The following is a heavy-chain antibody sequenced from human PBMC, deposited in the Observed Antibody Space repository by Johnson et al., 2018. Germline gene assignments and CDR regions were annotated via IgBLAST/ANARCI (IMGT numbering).Heavy chain of an antibody. V-gene: IGHV3-73*02. CDR3: TSRTLSTMKKDV. J-gene: IGHJ6*02. CDR2: IRSKANSYAT. Sequence: EVQLLESGGGLVQPGGSLKLSCAASGFTFSGSAMHWVRQASGKGLEWVGRIRSKANSYATAYAASVKGRFTISRDDSKNTAYLQMNSLKTEDTAVYYCTSRTLSTMKKDVWGQGTTVTVS. CDR1: GFTFSGSA. D-gene: IGHD1-14*01.